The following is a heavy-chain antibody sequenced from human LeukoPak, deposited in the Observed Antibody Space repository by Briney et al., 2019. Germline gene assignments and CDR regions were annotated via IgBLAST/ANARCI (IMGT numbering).Heavy chain of an antibody. CDR2: TYYSGST. D-gene: IGHD2-15*01. CDR1: GGSISSGDYY. V-gene: IGHV4-30-4*01. Sequence: SQTLSLTCTVSGGSISSGDYYWSWIRQPPGKGLEWIGYTYYSGSTYYNPSLKSRVTISVDTSKNQFSLKLSSVTAADTAVYYCARDGVRLPLDYWGQGTLVTVSS. CDR3: ARDGVRLPLDY. J-gene: IGHJ4*02.